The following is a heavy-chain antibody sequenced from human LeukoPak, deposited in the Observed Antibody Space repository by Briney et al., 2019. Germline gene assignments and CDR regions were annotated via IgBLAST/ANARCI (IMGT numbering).Heavy chain of an antibody. CDR1: GFTFSTYA. V-gene: IGHV3-21*01. Sequence: GGSLRLSCAASGFTFSTYAISWVRQAPGKGLEWVSSISISSSYIYYADSVKGRFTISRDNAKNSLYLQMNSLTAEDTAVYYCARGSYCSSTSCRYFEDWGQGTLVTVSS. CDR3: ARGSYCSSTSCRYFED. CDR2: ISISSSYI. D-gene: IGHD2-2*01. J-gene: IGHJ4*02.